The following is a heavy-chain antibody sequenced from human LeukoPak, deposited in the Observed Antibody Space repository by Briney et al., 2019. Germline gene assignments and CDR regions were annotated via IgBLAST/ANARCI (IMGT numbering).Heavy chain of an antibody. V-gene: IGHV1-69*01. Sequence: ASVKVSCKASGGTFSSYAISWVRQAPGQGLEWMGGIIPIFGTANYAQKFQGRVTITADESTSTAYMELGSLRSEDTAVYYCARVALDAFDIWGQGTMVTVSS. CDR1: GGTFSSYA. J-gene: IGHJ3*02. CDR2: IIPIFGTA. CDR3: ARVALDAFDI.